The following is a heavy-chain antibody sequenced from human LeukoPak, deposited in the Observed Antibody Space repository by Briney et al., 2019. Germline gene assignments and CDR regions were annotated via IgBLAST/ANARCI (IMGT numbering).Heavy chain of an antibody. CDR3: AMGFLYYDPMRGK. V-gene: IGHV3-23*01. CDR1: GFTFSSYA. CDR2: ISGSGGST. Sequence: GGSLRLSCAASGFTFSSYAMSWVRQAPGKGLEWVSAISGSGGSTYYADSVKGRFTISRDNSKNTLYLQVNSLRAEDTAVYYCAMGFLYYDPMRGKWGQGTLVTVSS. D-gene: IGHD3-3*01. J-gene: IGHJ4*02.